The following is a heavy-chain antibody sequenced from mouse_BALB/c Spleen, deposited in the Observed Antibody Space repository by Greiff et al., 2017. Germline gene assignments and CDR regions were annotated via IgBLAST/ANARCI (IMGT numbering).Heavy chain of an antibody. CDR3: AREGNAFAY. CDR2: IWGDGST. CDR1: GFSLTGYG. J-gene: IGHJ3*01. Sequence: VQRVESGPGLVAPSQSLSITCTVSGFSLTGYGVNWVRQPPGKGLEWLGMIWGDGSTDYNSALKSRLSISKENSKSQVFLKMNSLQTDDTARYCCAREGNAFAYWGQGTLVTVSA. D-gene: IGHD2-1*01. V-gene: IGHV2-6-7*01.